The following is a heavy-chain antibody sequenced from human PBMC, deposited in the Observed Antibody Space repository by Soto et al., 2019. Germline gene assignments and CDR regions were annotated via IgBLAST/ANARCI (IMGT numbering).Heavy chain of an antibody. J-gene: IGHJ4*02. CDR2: IRSKANSYAT. D-gene: IGHD3-22*01. CDR3: TAPYYYDSSAQGY. V-gene: IGHV3-73*01. Sequence: EVQLVESGGGLVQPGGSLKLSCAASGFTFSGSAMHWVRQASGKGLEWVGRIRSKANSYATAYAASVKGRFTISRDDSKSTAYLQMNSLKTEDTAVYYCTAPYYYDSSAQGYWGQGTLVTVSS. CDR1: GFTFSGSA.